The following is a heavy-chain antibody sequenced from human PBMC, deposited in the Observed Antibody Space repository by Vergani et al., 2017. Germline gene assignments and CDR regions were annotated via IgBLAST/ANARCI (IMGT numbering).Heavy chain of an antibody. V-gene: IGHV3-30-3*01. CDR1: GFALNRHA. CDR3: AKSRGTCSSTSCFYHYAMDV. Sequence: QVQLVESGGGVVQPGTSLRLSCVVSGFALNRHAMYWVRQAPGKGLEWVVGISFDGTNEYYPDLVKGRFTISRDIAKNTLYLQMNSLKPEDTAVYYCAKSRGTCSSTSCFYHYAMDVWGQGTTVTVSS. CDR2: ISFDGTNE. J-gene: IGHJ6*02. D-gene: IGHD2-2*01.